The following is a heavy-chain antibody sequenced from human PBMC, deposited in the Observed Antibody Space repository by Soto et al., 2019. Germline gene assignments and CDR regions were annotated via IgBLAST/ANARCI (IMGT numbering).Heavy chain of an antibody. CDR1: GFAFDSYW. J-gene: IGHJ4*02. Sequence: VQLVESGGGLVQPGGSSRLSCLASGFAFDSYWMHWVRQAPGQGLEWVARISDDAARIDYATSVKGRFTIARDNAQNTLFLEMKDLRGDDTGIYYCTRGPRPSSTGTGAFWGRGVLVAVSS. CDR3: TRGPRPSSTGTGAF. D-gene: IGHD1-1*01. CDR2: ISDDAARI. V-gene: IGHV3-74*01.